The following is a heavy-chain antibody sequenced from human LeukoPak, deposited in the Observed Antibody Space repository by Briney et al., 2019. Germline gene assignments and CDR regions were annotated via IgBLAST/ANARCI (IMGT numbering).Heavy chain of an antibody. CDR2: ISYDGSNK. V-gene: IGHV3-30*04. J-gene: IGHJ3*02. CDR1: GFTFSSYA. D-gene: IGHD1-26*01. Sequence: PGRSLRLSCAASGFTFSSYAMHWVRQAPGKGLEWVAVISYDGSNKYYADSVKGRFTISRDNSKNTLYLQMSSLRAEDTAVYYCARASIVGATNAFDIWGQGTMVTVSS. CDR3: ARASIVGATNAFDI.